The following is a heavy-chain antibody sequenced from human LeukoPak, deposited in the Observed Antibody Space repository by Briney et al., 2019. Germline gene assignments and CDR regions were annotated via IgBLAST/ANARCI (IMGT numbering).Heavy chain of an antibody. D-gene: IGHD1-26*01. J-gene: IGHJ4*02. V-gene: IGHV3-53*01. Sequence: GGSLRLSCAASGFTVSSNYMSWVRQAPGKGLEWVSVIYSGGSTYYADSVKGRFTISRDNSKNTLYLQMNSLRAEDTAVYYCAREVGDVDLDYWGQGTPVTVSS. CDR2: IYSGGST. CDR3: AREVGDVDLDY. CDR1: GFTVSSNY.